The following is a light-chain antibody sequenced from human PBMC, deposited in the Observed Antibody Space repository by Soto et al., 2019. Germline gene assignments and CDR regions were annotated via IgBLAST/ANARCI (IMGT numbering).Light chain of an antibody. CDR1: QSLRSSY. CDR3: QQYGSSPIT. Sequence: EIVMTQSPSTLSVSPGERATLSCRASQSLRSSYLAWYQQKPGQAPRVLIYGVSNRVAGIPDRFSGSGSGTDFTLTISRLEPEDFAVYYCQQYGSSPITFGQGTRLEIK. J-gene: IGKJ5*01. V-gene: IGKV3-20*01. CDR2: GVS.